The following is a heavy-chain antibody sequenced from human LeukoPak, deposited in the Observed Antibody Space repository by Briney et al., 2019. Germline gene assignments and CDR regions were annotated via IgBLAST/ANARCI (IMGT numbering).Heavy chain of an antibody. CDR3: ARGRTGSYYYYMDV. D-gene: IGHD1-14*01. CDR1: GGSFSGYY. J-gene: IGHJ6*03. Sequence: KPSETLSLTCAVYGGSFSGYYWSWIRQPPGKGLEWLGEINHSGSTNYNPSLKSRVTISVDTSKNQFSLKLSSVTAADTAVYYCARGRTGSYYYYMDVWGKGTTVTVSS. V-gene: IGHV4-34*01. CDR2: INHSGST.